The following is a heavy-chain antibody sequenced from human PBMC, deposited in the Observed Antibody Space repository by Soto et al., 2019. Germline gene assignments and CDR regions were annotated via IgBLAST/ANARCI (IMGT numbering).Heavy chain of an antibody. J-gene: IGHJ6*02. CDR3: VRGEDAFFYYGLDV. Sequence: SETLSLTCTVSGGSISSYYWSWIRQPPGKGLEWIGYIYYSGSNNYNPSLKSRVTISVDTSKSQFSLKLTSVTAADTAVYYCVRGEDAFFYYGLDVWGQGITVTVSS. CDR1: GGSISSYY. CDR2: IYYSGSN. V-gene: IGHV4-59*01.